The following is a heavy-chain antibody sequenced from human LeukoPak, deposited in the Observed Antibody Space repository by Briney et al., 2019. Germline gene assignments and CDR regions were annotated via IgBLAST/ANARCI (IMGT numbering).Heavy chain of an antibody. CDR2: IYSGGST. D-gene: IGHD3-10*01. J-gene: IGHJ6*03. CDR3: ARTVRGVVWGYYYYYMDV. V-gene: IGHV3-53*01. CDR1: GFTVSSNY. Sequence: GGSLRLSCAATGFTVSSNYMSWVRQAPGKGLEWVSVIYSGGSTYYADSVKGRFTISRDNSKNTLYFQMNSLRAEDTAVYYCARTVRGVVWGYYYYYMDVWGKGTTVTVSS.